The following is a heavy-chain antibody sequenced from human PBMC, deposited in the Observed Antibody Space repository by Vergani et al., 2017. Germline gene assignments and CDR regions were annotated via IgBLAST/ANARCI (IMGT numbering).Heavy chain of an antibody. CDR3: ARLGGYGL. Sequence: QVQLQQWGAGLLKPSETLSLTCAVYGGSFSGYYWSWIRQPPGKGLEWIGEINHSGSTYYNPSLKSRVTISVDTSKNQFSLKLSSVTAADTAVYYCARLGGYGLWGQGTLVTVSS. CDR2: INHSGST. J-gene: IGHJ4*02. V-gene: IGHV4-34*01. D-gene: IGHD5-12*01. CDR1: GGSFSGYY.